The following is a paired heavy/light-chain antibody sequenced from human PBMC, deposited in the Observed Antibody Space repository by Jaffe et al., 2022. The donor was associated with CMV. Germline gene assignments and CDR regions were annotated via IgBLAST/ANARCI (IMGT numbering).Heavy chain of an antibody. CDR2: INHSGGT. D-gene: IGHD3-16*02. Sequence: QVQLQQWGAGLLKPSETLSLTCAVSGGSFSDYYWTWIRQPPGKGLEWIGEINHSGGTNYNPSLESRVTISVDTSNNHFSLRLNSVTAADTAVYFCARGFHSDYVWGRYRRPLIGLNIWGQGTMVTVSS. V-gene: IGHV4-34*01. CDR1: GGSFSDYY. CDR3: ARGFHSDYVWGRYRRPLIGLNI. J-gene: IGHJ3*02.
Light chain of an antibody. CDR3: QQSYSPPRA. V-gene: IGKV1-39*01. J-gene: IGKJ1*01. CDR1: QSISYY. Sequence: DIQMTQSPSSLSASLGDRVTITCRASQSISYYLNWYQQQPGKAPKLLISSASSVQSGVPSRFSGSGSGTDFTLTISGLQPEDFATYYCQQSYSPPRAFGQGTKVEIK. CDR2: SAS.